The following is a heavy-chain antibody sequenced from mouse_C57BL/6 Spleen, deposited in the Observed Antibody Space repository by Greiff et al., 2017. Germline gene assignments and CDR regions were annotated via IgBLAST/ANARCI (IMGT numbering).Heavy chain of an antibody. D-gene: IGHD2-13*01. J-gene: IGHJ4*01. Sequence: VQLQQSGPELVKPGASVKIPCKASGYTFTDYNMHWVKQSPGKGLEWIGDINPNTGGTTYNQKFKGKATLTVDKSSSTAYMELRSLTSEDSAVYYCARGDPVGVHMDYWGQGTSVTVSS. CDR2: INPNTGGT. V-gene: IGHV1-18*01. CDR3: ARGDPVGVHMDY. CDR1: GYTFTDYN.